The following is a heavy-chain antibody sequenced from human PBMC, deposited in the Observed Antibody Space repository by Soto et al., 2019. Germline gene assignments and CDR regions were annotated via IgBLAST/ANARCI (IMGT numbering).Heavy chain of an antibody. J-gene: IGHJ3*02. V-gene: IGHV3-33*08. CDR2: ISYDGSNK. CDR1: GFTFSSYG. CDR3: AREAVDGRWLQLGASDI. D-gene: IGHD5-12*01. Sequence: GGSLRLSCAASGFTFSSYGMHWVRQAPGKGLEWVAVISYDGSNKYYADSVKGRFTISRDNSKNTLYLQMNSLRAEDTAVYYCAREAVDGRWLQLGASDIWGQGTMVTVSS.